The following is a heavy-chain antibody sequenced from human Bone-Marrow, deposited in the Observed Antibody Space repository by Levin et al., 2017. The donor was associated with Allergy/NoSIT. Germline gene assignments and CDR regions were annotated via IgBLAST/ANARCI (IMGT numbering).Heavy chain of an antibody. D-gene: IGHD1-26*01. V-gene: IGHV5-51*01. CDR2: IYPGDSDT. CDR3: ARHSPSYGTH. Sequence: PGGSLRLSCKGSGYSFTSYWIGWVRQMPGKGLEWMGIIYPGDSDTRYSPSFQGQVTISADKSISTAYLQWSSLKASDTAMYYCARHSPSYGTHWGQGTMVTVSS. J-gene: IGHJ3*01. CDR1: GYSFTSYW.